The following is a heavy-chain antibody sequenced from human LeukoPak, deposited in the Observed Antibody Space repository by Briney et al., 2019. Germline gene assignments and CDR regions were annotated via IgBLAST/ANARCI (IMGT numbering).Heavy chain of an antibody. CDR3: ASGDYYDSSGTDAFDI. V-gene: IGHV1-3*01. D-gene: IGHD3-22*01. CDR1: GYTFTSYA. Sequence: ASVKVSCKASGYTFTSYAMHWVRQAPGQRLEWMGWINAGNGNTKYSQKFQGRVTITRDTSASTAYMELSSLRSEDTAVYYCASGDYYDSSGTDAFDIWGQGTMATVSS. J-gene: IGHJ3*02. CDR2: INAGNGNT.